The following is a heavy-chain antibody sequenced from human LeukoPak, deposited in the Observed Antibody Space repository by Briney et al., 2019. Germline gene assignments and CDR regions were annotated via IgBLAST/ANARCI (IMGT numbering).Heavy chain of an antibody. J-gene: IGHJ4*02. D-gene: IGHD1-20*01. CDR3: ATCITGSYYYFDY. V-gene: IGHV4-39*01. CDR2: IYSSGST. Sequence: SXTXSLTCTVSGGSVSSYSYYWGWVRQPPGEGLEWVGSIYSSGSTFYSPSLKSLVTISVDTSKNQFSLKLSSVTAADTAVYYCATCITGSYYYFDYWGQGILVTVSS. CDR1: GGSVSSYSYY.